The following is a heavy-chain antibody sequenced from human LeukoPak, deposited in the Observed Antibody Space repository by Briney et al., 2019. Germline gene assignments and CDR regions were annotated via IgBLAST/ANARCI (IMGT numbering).Heavy chain of an antibody. CDR3: AIHLRLGELSFDY. D-gene: IGHD3-16*02. V-gene: IGHV1-2*02. J-gene: IGHJ4*02. Sequence: ASVKVSCKASGYTFTGYYMHWVRQAPGQGLEWMGWINPNSGGTNYAQKFQGRVTMTGDTSISTAYMELSRLRSDDTAVYYCAIHLRLGELSFDYWGQGTLVTVSS. CDR2: INPNSGGT. CDR1: GYTFTGYY.